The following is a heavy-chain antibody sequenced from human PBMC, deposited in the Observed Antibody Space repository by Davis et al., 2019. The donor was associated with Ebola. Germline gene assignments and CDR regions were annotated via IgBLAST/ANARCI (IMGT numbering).Heavy chain of an antibody. J-gene: IGHJ6*02. D-gene: IGHD6-6*01. CDR3: ATLAARGYYYGMDV. CDR1: GGSFSGYY. CDR2: INHSGST. V-gene: IGHV4-34*01. Sequence: GSLRLSCAVYGGSFSGYYWSWIRQPPGKGLEWIGEINHSGSTNYNPSLKSRVTISVDTSKNQFSLKLSSVTAADTAVYYCATLAARGYYYGMDVWGQGTTVTVSS.